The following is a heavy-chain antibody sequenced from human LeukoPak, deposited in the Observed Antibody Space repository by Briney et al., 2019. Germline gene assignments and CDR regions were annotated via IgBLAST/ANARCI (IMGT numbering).Heavy chain of an antibody. CDR3: AKVTMGDVWFDP. CDR1: GFTLTSTG. J-gene: IGHJ5*02. CDR2: MHYDGRNI. V-gene: IGHV3-30*02. Sequence: GGSLRLSCAMAGFTLTSTGMHWVRQASGKGLEWVAFMHYDGRNILYADSVKGRFSISTDNSNNMVYLQMSSLRAEDTAVYYCAKVTMGDVWFDPWGQRTLVTVSS. D-gene: IGHD3-16*01.